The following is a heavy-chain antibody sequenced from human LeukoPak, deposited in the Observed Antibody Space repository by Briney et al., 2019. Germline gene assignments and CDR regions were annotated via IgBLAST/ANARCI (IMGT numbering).Heavy chain of an antibody. J-gene: IGHJ4*02. CDR3: AKDRGYSSGWYPFDY. CDR1: GFTFSSYA. V-gene: IGHV3-23*01. CDR2: ISGSGGST. Sequence: GSLRLSCAASGFTFSSYAMSWVRQAPGKGLEWVSAISGSGGSTYYADSVKGRFTISRDNSKNTLYLQMNSLRAEDTAVYYCAKDRGYSSGWYPFDYWGQGTLVTVSS. D-gene: IGHD6-19*01.